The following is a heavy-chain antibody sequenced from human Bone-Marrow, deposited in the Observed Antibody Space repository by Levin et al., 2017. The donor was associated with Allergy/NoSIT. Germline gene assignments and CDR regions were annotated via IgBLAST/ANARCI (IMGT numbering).Heavy chain of an antibody. V-gene: IGHV3-72*01. CDR2: SENKANTYTT. CDR1: GFILSDQF. CDR3: ASGLGGRGAFDI. D-gene: IGHD3-16*01. Sequence: PGGSLRLSCAASGFILSDQFMDWVRQAPGKGLEWVGRSENKANTYTTVYAASVRGRFTISRDDSKNSLYLQMNSLESEDTAVYYCASGLGGRGAFDIWGQGAMVTVSS. J-gene: IGHJ3*02.